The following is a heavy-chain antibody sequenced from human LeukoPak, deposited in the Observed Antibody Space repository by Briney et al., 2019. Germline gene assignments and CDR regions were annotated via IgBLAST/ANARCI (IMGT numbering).Heavy chain of an antibody. CDR3: ARDGDYHYFDC. V-gene: IGHV4-4*07. J-gene: IGHJ4*02. CDR2: IYTSGDT. D-gene: IGHD4-17*01. Sequence: SETLSLTCTVSGGSISSDYWRWIRQPAGKGLEWIGRIYTSGDTNYNPSLKSRVTMSVDTSKNQFSLKLSSVTAADTAVYYCARDGDYHYFDCWGQGTLVTVSS. CDR1: GGSISSDY.